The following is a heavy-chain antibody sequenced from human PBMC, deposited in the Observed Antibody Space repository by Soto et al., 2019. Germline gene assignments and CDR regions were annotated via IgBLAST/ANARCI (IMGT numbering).Heavy chain of an antibody. Sequence: QVPLQDSGPGLVKSSETLSLTCSVSGGSVSSPNYFWVWVRRAPGKGPEWIGNIFYNGRTDYNPSIQSRVTLSVDTFKIQFSLKLGSVTAADPAIYYCARGAMSAVEQSDWLAPWGHGNLVTVSS. D-gene: IGHD6-19*01. CDR1: GGSVSSPNYF. CDR2: IFYNGRT. J-gene: IGHJ5*02. V-gene: IGHV4-39*01. CDR3: ARGAMSAVEQSDWLAP.